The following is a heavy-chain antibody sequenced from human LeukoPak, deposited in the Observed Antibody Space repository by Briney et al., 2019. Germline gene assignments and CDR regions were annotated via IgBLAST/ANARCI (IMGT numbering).Heavy chain of an antibody. Sequence: ASVKVSCKASGGTFSSYAISWVRQAPGQGLEWMGRIIPILGIANCTQKFQGRVTITADKSTSTAYMELSSLRSEDTAVYYCARSPAGSIAAAGNWFDPWGQGTLVTVSS. CDR2: IIPILGIA. CDR3: ARSPAGSIAAAGNWFDP. V-gene: IGHV1-69*04. CDR1: GGTFSSYA. J-gene: IGHJ5*02. D-gene: IGHD6-13*01.